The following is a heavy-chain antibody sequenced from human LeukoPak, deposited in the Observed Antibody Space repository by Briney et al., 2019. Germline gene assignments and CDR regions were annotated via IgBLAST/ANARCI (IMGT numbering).Heavy chain of an antibody. CDR2: INWNGGST. J-gene: IGHJ6*02. Sequence: GGSLRLSCAASGFTFDDYGMSWVRQAPGKGLEWVSGINWNGGSTGYADSVRGRFTISRDNAKNTVYLQMNSLRTEDTAVYYCARGLPNYYGMDVWGQGTTVTVSS. CDR3: ARGLPNYYGMDV. V-gene: IGHV3-20*04. CDR1: GFTFDDYG.